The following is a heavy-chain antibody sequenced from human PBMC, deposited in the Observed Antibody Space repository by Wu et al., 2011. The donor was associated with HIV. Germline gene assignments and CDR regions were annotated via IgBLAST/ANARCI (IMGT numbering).Heavy chain of an antibody. CDR3: AFGGGEILNMYYFNF. Sequence: QVQLVQSGPEVAKPGSSVRVSCKASGGTFDTFAISWVRQAPGQGLEWMGRIIPLFGTSNYAENLQDRVTFIADESTRTVFMQLSSLKSDDTAVYYCAFGGGEILNMYYFNFWGQGTLVKVSS. V-gene: IGHV1-69*15. CDR1: GGTFDTFA. J-gene: IGHJ4*02. CDR2: IIPLFGTS. D-gene: IGHD3-3*01.